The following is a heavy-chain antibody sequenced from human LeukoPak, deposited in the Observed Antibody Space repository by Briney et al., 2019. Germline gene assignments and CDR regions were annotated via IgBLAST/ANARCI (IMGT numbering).Heavy chain of an antibody. D-gene: IGHD3-22*01. J-gene: IGHJ4*02. CDR3: AKVTGDYYDTSGAFDY. CDR1: GFIFSSYG. Sequence: GGSLRLSCAASGFIFSSYGMHWVRQAPGKGLEWVARIWHDGSNDDYADSVKGRFTISRDNSKNTLYLQMNGLRAEDTAIYYCAKVTGDYYDTSGAFDYWGQGTLVTVSS. CDR2: IWHDGSND. V-gene: IGHV3-33*06.